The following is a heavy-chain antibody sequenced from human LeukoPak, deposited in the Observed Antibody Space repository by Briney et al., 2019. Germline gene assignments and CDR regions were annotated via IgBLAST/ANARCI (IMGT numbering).Heavy chain of an antibody. Sequence: GGSLRLSCAASGFTFSDYYMSWIRQAPGKGLEWVSYISSSGGTIYYADSVKGRFTISRDNAKNSLYLQMNSLRAEDTAVYYCARSGHYSGSYYKNDYWGQGTLVTVSS. V-gene: IGHV3-11*01. D-gene: IGHD1-26*01. J-gene: IGHJ4*02. CDR2: ISSSGGTI. CDR1: GFTFSDYY. CDR3: ARSGHYSGSYYKNDY.